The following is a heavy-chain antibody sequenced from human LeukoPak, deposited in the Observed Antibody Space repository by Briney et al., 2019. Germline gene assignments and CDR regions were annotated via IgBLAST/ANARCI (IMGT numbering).Heavy chain of an antibody. CDR1: GFIFSSYA. CDR3: ARDWGPAMYGSGTYLDY. V-gene: IGHV3-30*04. CDR2: ISYDGSNK. Sequence: PGGSLRLSCAVSGFIFSSYALHWVRQAPGKGLEWVAVISYDGSNKYYADSVKGRFTISRDNSKNTLYLQMNSLRAEDTAVYYCARDWGPAMYGSGTYLDYWGQGTLVTVSS. D-gene: IGHD3-10*01. J-gene: IGHJ4*02.